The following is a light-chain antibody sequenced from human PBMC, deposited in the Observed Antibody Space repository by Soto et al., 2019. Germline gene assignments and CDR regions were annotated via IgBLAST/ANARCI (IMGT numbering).Light chain of an antibody. J-gene: IGLJ2*01. CDR2: DTN. CDR3: LLTYSGPWV. CDR1: TGPVTSGHH. Sequence: QAVVTQEPSLTVSPGGTVTLTCVSSTGPVTSGHHPYWVQQKPGQAPRTLIYDTNKKDSWTPARFSGSLLGGKAALTLSGAQPEDEADYYCLLTYSGPWVFGGGTKVTVL. V-gene: IGLV7-46*01.